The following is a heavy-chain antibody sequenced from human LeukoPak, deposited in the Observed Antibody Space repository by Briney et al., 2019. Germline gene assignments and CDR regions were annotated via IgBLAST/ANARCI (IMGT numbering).Heavy chain of an antibody. CDR2: ISAYNGNT. Sequence: ASVKVSCKASGYTFTRYGITWVRQAPGQGLEWMGWISAYNGNTNYAQRVQGRVTMTTDTSTSTAYMEVRSLRSDDTAVYYCARGGGYCSTTSCRNWFDPWGQGTLVTVSS. V-gene: IGHV1-18*01. CDR3: ARGGGYCSTTSCRNWFDP. CDR1: GYTFTRYG. D-gene: IGHD2-2*01. J-gene: IGHJ5*02.